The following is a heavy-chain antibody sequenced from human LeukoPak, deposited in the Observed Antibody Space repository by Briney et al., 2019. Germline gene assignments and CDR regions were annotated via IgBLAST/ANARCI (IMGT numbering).Heavy chain of an antibody. CDR3: ARALFLRFLPFDH. CDR1: GFPFSDYY. V-gene: IGHV3-11*01. D-gene: IGHD3-3*01. CDR2: ISSSGSTI. Sequence: GGSLELSCAASGFPFSDYYMSWIRPAPGKGLGGVSYISSSGSTIYYADSVKGRFTISRDNAKNSLYLQMNSLRAEDTAVYYCARALFLRFLPFDHWGQGTLVTVSS. J-gene: IGHJ5*02.